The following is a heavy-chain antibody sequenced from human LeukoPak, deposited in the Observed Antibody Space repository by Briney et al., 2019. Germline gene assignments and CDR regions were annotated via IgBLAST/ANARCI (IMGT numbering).Heavy chain of an antibody. J-gene: IGHJ4*02. D-gene: IGHD1-26*01. CDR3: ARDASVGASRGDY. CDR1: GFTFSSYS. V-gene: IGHV3-48*04. CDR2: ISVSSSTI. Sequence: PGGSLRLSCAASGFTFSSYSMNWVRQAPGKGLEWVSYISVSSSTIYYADSVKGRFTISRDNAKNSLYLQMNSLRAEDTAVYYCARDASVGASRGDYWGQGTLVTVSS.